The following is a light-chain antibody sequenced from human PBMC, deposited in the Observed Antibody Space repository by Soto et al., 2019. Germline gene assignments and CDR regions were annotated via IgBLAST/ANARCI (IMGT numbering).Light chain of an antibody. Sequence: DIQMTQSPSSLSASVGDRVTITCRASQSISSYLNWYQQKPGKAPKLLIYAASSLQSGVPSRFSGSGSGTDFSLTISRLEPEDFAVYYCQQRNVWPPITFGQGTRLEIK. J-gene: IGKJ5*01. V-gene: IGKV1-39*01. CDR1: QSISSY. CDR3: QQRNVWPPIT. CDR2: AAS.